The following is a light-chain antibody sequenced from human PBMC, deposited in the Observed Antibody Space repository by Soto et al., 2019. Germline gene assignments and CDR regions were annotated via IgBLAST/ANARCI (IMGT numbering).Light chain of an antibody. CDR2: ENN. J-gene: IGLJ2*01. V-gene: IGLV1-51*02. Sequence: QSVLTQPPSVSAAPGQKVTISCSGSNSNIGNNYVAWYQQLPGTAPKLIMYENNKRPSGIPDRFSGSKSVTSATLGITGLQTGDDADYYCETWDISLYAIIFGGGTKLTVL. CDR1: NSNIGNNY. CDR3: ETWDISLYAII.